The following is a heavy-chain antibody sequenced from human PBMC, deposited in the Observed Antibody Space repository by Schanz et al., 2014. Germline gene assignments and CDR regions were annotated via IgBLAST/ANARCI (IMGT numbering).Heavy chain of an antibody. CDR3: AREGPGDYYGMDV. CDR2: VFHRGRP. V-gene: IGHV4-30-2*06. J-gene: IGHJ6*02. CDR1: GGSMRRGAYS. Sequence: QVQLQESGSGLVTPSQTLSLTCGVSGGSMRRGAYSWNWIRQSPGKGLEWIGYVFHRGRPYYNPPYKRGVTISLDTSKTQFSLTLGDVTAADTAVYYCAREGPGDYYGMDVWGQGRTVIVSS.